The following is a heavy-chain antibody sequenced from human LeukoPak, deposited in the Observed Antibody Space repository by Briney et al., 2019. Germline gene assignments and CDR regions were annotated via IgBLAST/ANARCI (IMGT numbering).Heavy chain of an antibody. D-gene: IGHD6-13*01. CDR3: ARGRVPGIAAAGTGV. CDR1: GGSISSYY. J-gene: IGHJ6*04. V-gene: IGHV4-59*01. Sequence: NSSETLSLTCTVSGGSISSYYWSWIRQPPGKGLEWIGYIYYSGSTNYNPSLKSRVTISVDTSKNQFSLKLSSVTAADTAVYYCARGRVPGIAAAGTGVWGKGTTVTVSS. CDR2: IYYSGST.